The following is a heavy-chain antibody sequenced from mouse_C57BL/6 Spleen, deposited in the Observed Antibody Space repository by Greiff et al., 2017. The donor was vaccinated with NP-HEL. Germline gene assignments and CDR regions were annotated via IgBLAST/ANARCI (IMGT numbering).Heavy chain of an antibody. CDR2: INPNNGGT. CDR3: ARPLLITTVVATGAMDY. V-gene: IGHV1-26*01. D-gene: IGHD1-1*01. Sequence: EVQLQQSGPELVKPGASVKISCKASGYTFTDYYMNWVKQSHGKSLEWIGDINPNNGGTSYNQKFKGKATLTVDKSSSTAYMELRSLTSEDSAVYYCARPLLITTVVATGAMDYWGQGTSVTVSS. CDR1: GYTFTDYY. J-gene: IGHJ4*01.